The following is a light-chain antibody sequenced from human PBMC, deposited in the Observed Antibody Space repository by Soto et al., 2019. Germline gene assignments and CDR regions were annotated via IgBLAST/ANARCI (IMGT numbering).Light chain of an antibody. Sequence: IMMTQSPATLSVSLRERATLSCRAGQTIYSNVAWYQQRPGQAPRLLIYRASTRATGVPARFSGSGSGTEFTLTISSLQSEDFAVYYCQPYNNWPLTFGGGTKVDI. V-gene: IGKV3-15*01. CDR2: RAS. J-gene: IGKJ4*01. CDR3: QPYNNWPLT. CDR1: QTIYSN.